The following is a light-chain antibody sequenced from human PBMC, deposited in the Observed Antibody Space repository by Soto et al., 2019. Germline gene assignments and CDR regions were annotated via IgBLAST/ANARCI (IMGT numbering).Light chain of an antibody. Sequence: EVVMTQSPATLSVSPGERATLSCRASQSVSSNLAWYQQIHGQAPRLLIYGASTRATGIPARFSGSGSGTEFTLTISSLQSEDFAVYYCQQYDNWPPITFGQGTRLEIK. J-gene: IGKJ5*01. CDR3: QQYDNWPPIT. V-gene: IGKV3-15*01. CDR2: GAS. CDR1: QSVSSN.